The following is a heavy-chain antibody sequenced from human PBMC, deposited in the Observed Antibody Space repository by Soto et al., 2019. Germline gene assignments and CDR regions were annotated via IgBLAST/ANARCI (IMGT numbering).Heavy chain of an antibody. CDR1: GFTFSSYS. CDR3: VWFGTTVTTYYYYYYGMDV. D-gene: IGHD4-17*01. J-gene: IGHJ6*02. CDR2: ISSSSSTI. Sequence: GGSLRLSCAASGFTFSSYSMNWVRQAPGKGLEWVSYISSSSSTIYYADSVKGRFTISRDNAKNSLYLQMNSLRDEDTAVYYCVWFGTTVTTYYYYYYGMDVWGQGTTVTVSS. V-gene: IGHV3-48*02.